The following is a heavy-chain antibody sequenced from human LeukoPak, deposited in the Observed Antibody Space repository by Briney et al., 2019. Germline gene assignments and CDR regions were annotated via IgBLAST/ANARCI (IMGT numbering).Heavy chain of an antibody. J-gene: IGHJ2*01. CDR2: IYYRGST. CDR1: GRSISSYY. V-gene: IGHV4-59*08. CDR3: ARGGYCSGASCYSHWYFDL. D-gene: IGHD2-15*01. Sequence: SETLSLTCTVSGRSISSYYWSWIRQPPGKGLEYIGYIYYRGSTNYNPSLKSRVTISVDTSKNQFSLKLSSVTAADTAMYYCARGGYCSGASCYSHWYFDLWGRGTLVTVSS.